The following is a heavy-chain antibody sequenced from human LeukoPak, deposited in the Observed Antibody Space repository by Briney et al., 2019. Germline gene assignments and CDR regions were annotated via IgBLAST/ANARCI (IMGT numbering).Heavy chain of an antibody. Sequence: EASVKVSCKASGYTFTSYGISWVRQAPGQGLEWMGWISAYSGNTNYAQKLQGRVTMTTDTSTSTAYMELRSLRSDDTAVYYCASNVAVAGDYNWFDPWGQGTLVTVSS. V-gene: IGHV1-18*01. J-gene: IGHJ5*02. CDR2: ISAYSGNT. CDR3: ASNVAVAGDYNWFDP. D-gene: IGHD6-19*01. CDR1: GYTFTSYG.